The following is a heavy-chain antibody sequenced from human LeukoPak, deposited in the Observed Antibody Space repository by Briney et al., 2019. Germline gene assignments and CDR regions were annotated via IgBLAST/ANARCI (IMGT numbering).Heavy chain of an antibody. CDR3: ARETLAVASAEYFQH. D-gene: IGHD6-19*01. J-gene: IGHJ1*01. V-gene: IGHV1-2*02. CDR2: INPNSGGT. Sequence: ASVKVSCKASGYTFTGYYMHWVRQAPGQGLEWMGWINPNSGGTNYAQKFQGRVTMTRDTSISTAYMELSRLRSDDTAVYYCARETLAVASAEYFQHWGQGTLVTVSS. CDR1: GYTFTGYY.